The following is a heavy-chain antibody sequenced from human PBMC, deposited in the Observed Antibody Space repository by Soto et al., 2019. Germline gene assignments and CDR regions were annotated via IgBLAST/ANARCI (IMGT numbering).Heavy chain of an antibody. CDR2: VNPSGAGT. CDR1: GYTFIDYY. V-gene: IGHV1-46*01. CDR3: ARGYGSGTYYQKWFDP. D-gene: IGHD3-10*01. Sequence: ASVKVSCKASGYTFIDYYMHWARQAPGQGLEWMGIVNPSGAGTSYAQKFRGRVTMTRDTSTSTVYMELGSLTSEDTAVYFCARGYGSGTYYQKWFDPWGEGTLVTVSS. J-gene: IGHJ5*02.